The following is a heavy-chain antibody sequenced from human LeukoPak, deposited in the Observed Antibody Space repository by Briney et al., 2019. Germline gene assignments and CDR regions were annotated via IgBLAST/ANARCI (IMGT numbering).Heavy chain of an antibody. Sequence: SETLSLTCTVSGGSISSGNYYWSWIRQPAGKTLEWIGRTHTSGSTNYNPSLKSRVSISIDTSKNQFSLKLSSVTAADTAVYYCARDRDTAMPYYFDSWGQRTLVTVSS. D-gene: IGHD5-18*01. CDR3: ARDRDTAMPYYFDS. V-gene: IGHV4-61*02. CDR2: THTSGST. CDR1: GGSISSGNYY. J-gene: IGHJ4*02.